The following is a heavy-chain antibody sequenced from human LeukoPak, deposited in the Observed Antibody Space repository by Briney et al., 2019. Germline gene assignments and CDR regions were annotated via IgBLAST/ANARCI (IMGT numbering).Heavy chain of an antibody. CDR1: GFTFSSYW. CDR3: ARESGSCYWVGRNYFDY. D-gene: IGHD1-26*01. Sequence: GGTLRLYCAASGFTFSSYWMHWVRQAPGQGLVWVSRLNSDGSSTGSAVSVKGRFTICRYKAKNTLYLQMNSLRAEDTAVYYCARESGSCYWVGRNYFDYWGQGTLVTVSS. J-gene: IGHJ4*02. CDR2: LNSDGSST. V-gene: IGHV3-74*01.